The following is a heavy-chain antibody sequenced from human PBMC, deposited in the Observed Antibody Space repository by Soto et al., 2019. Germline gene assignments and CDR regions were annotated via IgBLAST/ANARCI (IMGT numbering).Heavy chain of an antibody. CDR1: GGSISSSNW. CDR3: ARQAATVTTRYYYYYGMDV. Sequence: QVQLQESGPGLVKPSGTLSLTCAVSGGSISSSNWWSWVRQPPGKGLEWIGEIYHSGSTNYKPSLKSRVTLSVDKSQNQFSLKLSSVTAADTAVYYCARQAATVTTRYYYYYGMDVWGQGTTVTVSS. CDR2: IYHSGST. J-gene: IGHJ6*02. V-gene: IGHV4-4*02. D-gene: IGHD4-17*01.